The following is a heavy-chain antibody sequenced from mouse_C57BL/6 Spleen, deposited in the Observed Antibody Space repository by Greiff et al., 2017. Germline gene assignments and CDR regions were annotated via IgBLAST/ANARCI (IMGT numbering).Heavy chain of an antibody. D-gene: IGHD1-1*01. CDR3: ARTPLYYYGSRYFDV. CDR1: GYTFTDYY. CDR2: INPNNGGT. J-gene: IGHJ1*03. V-gene: IGHV1-26*01. Sequence: VQLQQSGPELVKPGASVKISCKASGYTFTDYYMNWVKQSHGKSLEWIGDINPNNGGTSYNQKFKGKATLTVDKSSSTAYMELRSLTSEDSAVYYCARTPLYYYGSRYFDVWGTGTTVTVSS.